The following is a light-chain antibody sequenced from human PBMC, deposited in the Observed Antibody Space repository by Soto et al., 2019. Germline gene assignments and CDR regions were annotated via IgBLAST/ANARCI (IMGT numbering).Light chain of an antibody. Sequence: EIVLTQSPGTLSLSPGEGATLSCRASQSVRSGSLAWYQQKPGQAPRLLIFGASSRATDIQDRFSGSGSGTDFTLTITRVDTEDFAVDYCHHYADSPYTVGQGNKWEI. J-gene: IGKJ2*01. V-gene: IGKV3-20*01. CDR2: GAS. CDR1: QSVRSGS. CDR3: HHYADSPYT.